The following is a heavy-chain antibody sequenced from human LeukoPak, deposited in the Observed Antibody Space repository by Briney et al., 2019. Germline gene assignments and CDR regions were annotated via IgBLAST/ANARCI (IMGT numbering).Heavy chain of an antibody. J-gene: IGHJ4*02. D-gene: IGHD6-25*01. Sequence: GGSLRLSCAASGFTFDSYTMVWVRQAPGSGLEWVSAITGRGGDSYHADSVKGRFTVSRDNSKNTVSLQINSLRVEDTALYYCARGVSGWPYYLDFWGQGTLVTVSS. CDR2: ITGRGGDS. CDR3: ARGVSGWPYYLDF. CDR1: GFTFDSYT. V-gene: IGHV3-23*01.